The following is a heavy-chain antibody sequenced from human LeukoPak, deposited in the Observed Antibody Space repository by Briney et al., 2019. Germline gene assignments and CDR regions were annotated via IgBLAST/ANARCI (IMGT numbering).Heavy chain of an antibody. CDR2: ISWNSGSI. D-gene: IGHD3-22*01. CDR1: GFTFDDYA. CDR3: AKDKKYDSSGYYFSAFDI. J-gene: IGHJ3*02. V-gene: IGHV3-9*01. Sequence: GGSLRLSCAASGFTFDDYAMHWVRQAPGKGLEWVSGISWNSGSIGYADSVKGRFTISRDNAKNSLYLQMNSLRAEDTAVYYCAKDKKYDSSGYYFSAFDIWGQGTMVTVSS.